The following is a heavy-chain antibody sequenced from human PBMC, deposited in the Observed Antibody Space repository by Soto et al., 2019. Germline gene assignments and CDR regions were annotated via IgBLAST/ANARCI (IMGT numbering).Heavy chain of an antibody. V-gene: IGHV1-18*04. CDR2: ISIFNGNA. D-gene: IGHD2-2*01. J-gene: IGHJ4*02. CDR3: ARESTISRIDGMDY. Sequence: QVQLVQSGPEVKKPGASVKVSCKASGYTFSHHGISWVRQAPGQGLEWRGWISIFNGNANYAQKFQGRISLTADTSSSTADKEVRSLRTDDTAVDYCARESTISRIDGMDYWGQGTPVTVSS. CDR1: GYTFSHHG.